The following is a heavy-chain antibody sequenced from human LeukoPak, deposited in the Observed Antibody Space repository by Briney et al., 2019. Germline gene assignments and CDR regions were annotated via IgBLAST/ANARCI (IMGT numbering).Heavy chain of an antibody. V-gene: IGHV3-21*01. CDR2: ISSSSSYI. J-gene: IGHJ4*02. D-gene: IGHD6-19*01. Sequence: GGSRRLSCAASGFTFSSYSMNWVRRAPGKGLEWVSSISSSSSYIYYADSVKGRFTISRDNAKNSLYLQMNSLRAEDTAVYYCARDIRPGIAVAGMDYWGQGTLVTVSS. CDR3: ARDIRPGIAVAGMDY. CDR1: GFTFSSYS.